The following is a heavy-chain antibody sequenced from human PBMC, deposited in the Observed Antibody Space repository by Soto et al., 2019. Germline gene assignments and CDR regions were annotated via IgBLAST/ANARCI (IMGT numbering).Heavy chain of an antibody. CDR1: GFNVKTTY. V-gene: IGHV3-53*01. D-gene: IGHD2-21*01. J-gene: IGHJ1*01. CDR3: AREYSHSYPA. Sequence: PGGSLRLSCAASGFNVKTTYMTWVRQAPGEGLEWVSVIHNSGATYYADSVKGRFTISKDNSKNTVYLQMSSLRAEDTAMYYCAREYSHSYPAWGQGTLVTVSS. CDR2: IHNSGAT.